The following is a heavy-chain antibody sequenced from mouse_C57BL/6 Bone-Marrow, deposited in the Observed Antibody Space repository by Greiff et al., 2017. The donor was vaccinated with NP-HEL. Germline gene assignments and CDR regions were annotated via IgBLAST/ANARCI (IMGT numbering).Heavy chain of an antibody. CDR2: INPSTGGT. CDR3: ARYYYFDY. J-gene: IGHJ2*01. Sequence: VQLQQSGPELVKPGASVKISCKASGYSFTGYYMNWVKQSPEKSLEWIGEINPSTGGTTYNQKFKAKATLTVDESSSTAYMQLKSLTSEDSAVYYCARYYYFDYWGQGTTLTVSS. V-gene: IGHV1-42*01. CDR1: GYSFTGYY.